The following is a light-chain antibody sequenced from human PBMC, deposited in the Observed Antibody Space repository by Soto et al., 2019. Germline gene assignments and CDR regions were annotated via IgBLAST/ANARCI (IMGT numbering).Light chain of an antibody. CDR1: QSINSF. CDR3: QQRSNWPIT. V-gene: IGKV3-11*01. CDR2: EAS. Sequence: EMVLTQSPATLSSSPGERATLACRASQSINSFLAWYQQKPGQAPRLLIYEASNRSTGIPARFRGSGSGTDFTLTISSLEPEDFALYYCQQRSNWPITFGQGTRLEIK. J-gene: IGKJ5*01.